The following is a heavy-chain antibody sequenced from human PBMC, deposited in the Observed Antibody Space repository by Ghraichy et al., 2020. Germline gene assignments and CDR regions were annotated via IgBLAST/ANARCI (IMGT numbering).Heavy chain of an antibody. J-gene: IGHJ4*02. D-gene: IGHD6-6*01. CDR3: ARARGHSSSSVSFDY. CDR1: GFTFSSYA. CDR2: ISYDGSNK. V-gene: IGHV3-30*04. Sequence: GGSLRLSCAASGFTFSSYAMHWVRQAPGKGLEWVAVISYDGSNKYYADSVKGRFTISRDNSKNTLYLQMNSLRAEDTAVYYCARARGHSSSSVSFDYWGQGTLVTVSS.